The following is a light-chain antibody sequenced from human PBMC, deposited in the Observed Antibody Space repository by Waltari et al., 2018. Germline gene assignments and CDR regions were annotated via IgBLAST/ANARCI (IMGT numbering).Light chain of an antibody. CDR3: QQYGSLPWT. Sequence: EVVLTQSSGTLSLSPGERATLSCRASESVTNDYLAWYQQKPGQAPSLLIYDASIRATGIPDRVSGSGSGTDFTLTITRLEPEDFAVYHCQQYGSLPWTFGQGTKV. CDR1: ESVTNDY. V-gene: IGKV3-20*01. J-gene: IGKJ1*01. CDR2: DAS.